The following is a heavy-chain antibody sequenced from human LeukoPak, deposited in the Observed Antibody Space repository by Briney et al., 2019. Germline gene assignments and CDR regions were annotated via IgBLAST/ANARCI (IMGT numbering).Heavy chain of an antibody. J-gene: IGHJ6*02. Sequence: GGSLRLSCAASGFTFTTYGMHWVRQAPGKGLEWVAAISYDGNNKYYTDSVKGRLTISRDNSKNTVYLQMNSLRVEDTAVYYCARITDYYGMDVWGQGTTVTVSS. D-gene: IGHD3-10*01. CDR3: ARITDYYGMDV. CDR1: GFTFTTYG. CDR2: ISYDGNNK. V-gene: IGHV3-30*03.